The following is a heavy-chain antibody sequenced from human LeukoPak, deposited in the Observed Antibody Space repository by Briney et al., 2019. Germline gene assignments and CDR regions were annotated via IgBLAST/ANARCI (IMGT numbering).Heavy chain of an antibody. CDR3: ARRYYDSSEFDL. CDR2: IHPADSDT. Sequence: GGSLKISCKAAGHDFDNYWIGWVRQMPGKSLEWMGIIHPADSDTAYTPSLSGQVTISADRSTTTAYLHWSSLEASDTAMYYCARRYYDSSEFDLWGQGTLVTVSS. J-gene: IGHJ5*02. CDR1: GHDFDNYW. V-gene: IGHV5-51*01. D-gene: IGHD3-22*01.